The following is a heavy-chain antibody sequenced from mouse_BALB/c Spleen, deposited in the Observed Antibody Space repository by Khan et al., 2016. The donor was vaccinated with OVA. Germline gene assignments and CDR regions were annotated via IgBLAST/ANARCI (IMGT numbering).Heavy chain of an antibody. D-gene: IGHD1-1*02. CDR2: IWSGGIT. CDR1: GFSLTNYG. Sequence: QVQLKQSGPGLVQPSQSLSITCTVSGFSLTNYGVHWFRQSPGKGLEWLGVIWSGGITDYNAPFISRLTISKDISKSQVFFKMNSLQANDTAIDYCAKNRNGYFDYWGQGTNRTVSS. J-gene: IGHJ2*01. V-gene: IGHV2-2*02. CDR3: AKNRNGYFDY.